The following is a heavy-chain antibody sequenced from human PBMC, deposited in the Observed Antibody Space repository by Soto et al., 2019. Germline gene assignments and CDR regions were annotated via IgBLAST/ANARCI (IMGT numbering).Heavy chain of an antibody. CDR2: ISGSGGST. J-gene: IGHJ4*02. V-gene: IGHV3-23*01. Sequence: GGALRLSCAASGFTVSSYAMSWVRQAPGKGLEWVSAISGSGGSTYYADSVKGRFTISRDNSKNTLYLQMNSLRAEDTAVYYCAKGRYCSGGSCYTGFDYWGQGTLVTVSS. D-gene: IGHD2-15*01. CDR3: AKGRYCSGGSCYTGFDY. CDR1: GFTVSSYA.